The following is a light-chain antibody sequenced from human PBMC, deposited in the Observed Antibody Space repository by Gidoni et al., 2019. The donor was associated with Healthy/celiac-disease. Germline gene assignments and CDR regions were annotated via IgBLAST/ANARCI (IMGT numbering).Light chain of an antibody. J-gene: IGKJ3*01. CDR3: MQALQTSFT. V-gene: IGKV2-28*01. CDR1: QSLLHSNGYNY. Sequence: DIVMTQSALYLSVTSGEPASISCRSSQSLLHSNGYNYFDWYLQKPGQSPQLLIYLDSNRASGVPDRFSGSGSGTDFTLKISRVEAEDVGVYYCMQALQTSFTFGPGTKVDIK. CDR2: LDS.